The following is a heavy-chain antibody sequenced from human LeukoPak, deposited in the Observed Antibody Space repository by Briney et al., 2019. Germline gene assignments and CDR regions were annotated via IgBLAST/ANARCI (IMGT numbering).Heavy chain of an antibody. Sequence: GGSLRLSCAASGFTFSSYAMSWVRQAPGKGLEWVSAISGSGGSTYYADSVKGRFTISRDNSKNTLYLQINSLRAEDSAVYYCTKAKSSSWYDGIYFDYWGQGTLVTVSS. D-gene: IGHD6-13*01. CDR3: TKAKSSSWYDGIYFDY. CDR2: ISGSGGST. CDR1: GFTFSSYA. J-gene: IGHJ4*02. V-gene: IGHV3-23*01.